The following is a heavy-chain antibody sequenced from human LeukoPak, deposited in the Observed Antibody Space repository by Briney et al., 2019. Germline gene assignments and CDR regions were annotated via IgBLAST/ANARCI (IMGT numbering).Heavy chain of an antibody. J-gene: IGHJ4*02. D-gene: IGHD3-22*01. Sequence: ASVKVSCKAFGYAFTSYGISWVRQATGQGLEWMGWISPYNGNTNYAQKLQGRVTMTTDTSTSTAYMELRSLRSDDTAVFYCARDRYYDSSGYYVDYWGQGTLVTVSS. V-gene: IGHV1-18*04. CDR2: ISPYNGNT. CDR3: ARDRYYDSSGYYVDY. CDR1: GYAFTSYG.